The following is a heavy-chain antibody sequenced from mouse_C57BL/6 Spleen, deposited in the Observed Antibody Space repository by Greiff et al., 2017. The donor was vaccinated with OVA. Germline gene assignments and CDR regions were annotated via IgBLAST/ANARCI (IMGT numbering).Heavy chain of an antibody. V-gene: IGHV1-76*01. D-gene: IGHD2-4*01. Sequence: VKLQESGAELVRPGASVKLSCTASGYTFTDYYINWVKQRPGQGLEWIARIYPGSGNTYYTETFKGKATLTAEKSSSTAYMQLSSLMSEDSGVYFCERGYDYDAVFDYWGQGTTLTVSS. CDR1: GYTFTDYY. CDR3: ERGYDYDAVFDY. CDR2: IYPGSGNT. J-gene: IGHJ2*01.